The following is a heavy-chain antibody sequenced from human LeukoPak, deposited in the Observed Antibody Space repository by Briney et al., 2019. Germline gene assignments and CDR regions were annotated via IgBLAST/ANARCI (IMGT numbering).Heavy chain of an antibody. CDR2: IYYSGST. Sequence: SETLSLTCTVSGGSISSYYWSWIRQPPGKGLEWIGYIYYSGSTNYNPSLKSRVTISVDTSKNQFSLKLSSVTAADTAVYYCARVLPGYSYGYRYFDYWGQGTLVTVSS. J-gene: IGHJ4*02. CDR3: ARVLPGYSYGYRYFDY. V-gene: IGHV4-59*01. D-gene: IGHD5-18*01. CDR1: GGSISSYY.